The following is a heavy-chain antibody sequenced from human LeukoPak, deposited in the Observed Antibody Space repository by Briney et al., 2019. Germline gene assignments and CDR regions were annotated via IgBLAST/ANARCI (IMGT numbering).Heavy chain of an antibody. CDR2: ISYDGSNK. CDR1: GFTFSSYA. D-gene: IGHD3-22*01. Sequence: GGSLRLSCAASGFTFSSYAMHWVRQAPGKGLEWVAVISYDGSNKYYADSVKGRFTISRDNSKNTLYLQMNSLRAEDTAVYYCARESAVVSLHQSGYPDYWGQGTLVTVSS. J-gene: IGHJ4*02. V-gene: IGHV3-30-3*01. CDR3: ARESAVVSLHQSGYPDY.